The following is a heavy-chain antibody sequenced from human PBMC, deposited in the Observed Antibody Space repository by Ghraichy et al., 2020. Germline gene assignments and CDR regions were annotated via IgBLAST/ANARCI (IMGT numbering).Heavy chain of an antibody. D-gene: IGHD3-3*01. J-gene: IGHJ4*02. V-gene: IGHV4-59*01. CDR1: GYSITSYY. CDR3: ARVDYWSGCYDY. CDR2: IFHSGYN. Sequence: SETLSLTCTVSGYSITSYYWSWIRQPPGKGLEWIGYIFHSGYNKYNPSLKSRVTISADTSKNQFSLKLSSVTAADTAVYYCARVDYWSGCYDYWGQGTQVTVSS.